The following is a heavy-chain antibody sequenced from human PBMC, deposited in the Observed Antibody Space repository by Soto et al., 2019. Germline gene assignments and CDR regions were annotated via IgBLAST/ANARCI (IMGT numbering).Heavy chain of an antibody. Sequence: QVQLVESGGGVVQPGRSLRLSCVASGFTFISYEMHWVRQAPGKGLEWVAAISPNGNNEYYADSVRGRFTISRDNSERTLYLPMNTLRPDDTAVYYCARDVLLAVTYMVYWGQGTKVSVS. D-gene: IGHD2-2*01. CDR2: ISPNGNNE. V-gene: IGHV3-30-3*01. CDR3: ARDVLLAVTYMVY. J-gene: IGHJ4*02. CDR1: GFTFISYE.